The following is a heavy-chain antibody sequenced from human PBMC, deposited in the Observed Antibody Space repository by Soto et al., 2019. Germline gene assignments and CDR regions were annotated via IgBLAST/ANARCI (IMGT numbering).Heavy chain of an antibody. J-gene: IGHJ5*02. CDR3: VRDYLLTGFDT. CDR2: IYYSGST. V-gene: IGHV4-61*01. Sequence: SETLSLTCTVSGGSVSSGSYYWSWIRQPPGKGLEWIGYIYYSGSTNYNPSLKSRVTISVDTSKNQFSLELKSVTAADTATYYCVRDYLLTGFDTWGQGTLVTVSS. D-gene: IGHD3-9*01. CDR1: GGSVSSGSYY.